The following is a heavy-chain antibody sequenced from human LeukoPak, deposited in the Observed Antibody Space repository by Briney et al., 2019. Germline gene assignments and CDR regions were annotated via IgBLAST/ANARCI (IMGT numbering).Heavy chain of an antibody. D-gene: IGHD6-6*01. J-gene: IGHJ6*02. Sequence: GGSLRLSCAASGFTFSSYAMSWVRQALGKGLEWVSAISGSGGSTYYADSVKGRFTISRDNSKNTLYLQMNSLRAEDTAVYYCAKNEYFPHGGMDVWGQGTTVTVSS. CDR2: ISGSGGST. V-gene: IGHV3-23*01. CDR3: AKNEYFPHGGMDV. CDR1: GFTFSSYA.